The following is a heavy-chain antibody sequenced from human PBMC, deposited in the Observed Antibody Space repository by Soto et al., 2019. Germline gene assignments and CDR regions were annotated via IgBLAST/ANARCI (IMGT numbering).Heavy chain of an antibody. Sequence: WGSLGIGCASSGFTFSSYSMNWVRQAPGKGLELVSSISSSSSYIYYADSVKGRFTISRDNAKNSLYLQMNSLRAGDTAVYYCARELRFLESPIYGMDVWGQGTTVTVSS. V-gene: IGHV3-21*01. CDR2: ISSSSSYI. CDR1: GFTFSSYS. CDR3: ARELRFLESPIYGMDV. D-gene: IGHD3-3*01. J-gene: IGHJ6*01.